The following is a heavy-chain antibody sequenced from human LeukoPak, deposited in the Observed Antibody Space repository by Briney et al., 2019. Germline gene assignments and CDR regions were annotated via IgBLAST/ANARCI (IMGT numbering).Heavy chain of an antibody. Sequence: GGSLRLSCAASGFTFSSYSMIWVRQAPGKGLEWVSYISSSSTTIHYADSVKGRFTISRDNDKNSLYLQMDSLRDEDTAVYYCARPNCGGTYGMDVWGQGTTVTVSS. V-gene: IGHV3-48*02. CDR1: GFTFSSYS. CDR3: ARPNCGGTYGMDV. D-gene: IGHD2-21*01. J-gene: IGHJ6*02. CDR2: ISSSSTTI.